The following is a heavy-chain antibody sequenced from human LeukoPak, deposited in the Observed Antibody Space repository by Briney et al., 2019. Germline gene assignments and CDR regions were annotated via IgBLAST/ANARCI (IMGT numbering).Heavy chain of an antibody. D-gene: IGHD3-10*01. Sequence: GGSLRLSCAASGFTVSSNYMSWVRQAPGKGLEWVSVIYSGGSTYYADSVKGRFTISRDNSKNTLYLQMNSLRAEDTAVYYCARGLTMVRGVTAFYYWGQGTLVTVSS. CDR3: ARGLTMVRGVTAFYY. V-gene: IGHV3-66*01. J-gene: IGHJ4*02. CDR2: IYSGGST. CDR1: GFTVSSNY.